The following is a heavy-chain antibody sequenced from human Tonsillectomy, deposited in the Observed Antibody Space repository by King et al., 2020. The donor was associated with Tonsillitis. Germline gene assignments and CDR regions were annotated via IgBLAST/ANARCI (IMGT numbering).Heavy chain of an antibody. CDR2: IRSTNIYI. J-gene: IGHJ5*02. CDR1: GFTFSDYS. CDR3: AREVPGATNWFDP. V-gene: IGHV3-11*05. D-gene: IGHD4/OR15-4a*01. Sequence: VQLVESGGGLVKPGGSLRLSCAASGFTFSDYSMNWIRQAPGKGLEWVSYIRSTNIYINYADTVQGRVTISRDNAKNSLYLQMNSLRAEDTAVYYCAREVPGATNWFDPWGQGTLVTVSS.